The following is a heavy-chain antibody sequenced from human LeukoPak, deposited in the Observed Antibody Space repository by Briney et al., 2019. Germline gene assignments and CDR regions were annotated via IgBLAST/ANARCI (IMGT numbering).Heavy chain of an antibody. Sequence: SETLSLTCTVSGGXMSGYHCSWIRQPPGKGLEWIGYIYYTGTTDYNPSLKSRVTISVDTSKNQFSVKLSSVTAADTAVYYCARSQNKYTYGSIDYWGQGTLVTVSS. D-gene: IGHD5-18*01. CDR3: ARSQNKYTYGSIDY. J-gene: IGHJ4*02. V-gene: IGHV4-59*01. CDR2: IYYTGTT. CDR1: GGXMSGYH.